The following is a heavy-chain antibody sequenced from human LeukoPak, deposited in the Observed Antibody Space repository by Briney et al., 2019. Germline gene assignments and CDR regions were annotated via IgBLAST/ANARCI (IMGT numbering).Heavy chain of an antibody. Sequence: SETLSLTCTVSGGSISSYYWSWIRQPAGKGLEWIGRIYTSGSTNYNPSLKSRVTISVDTSKNQFSLKLSSVTAADTAVYYCGREYNYDSSGYYDYWGQGTLVTVSS. CDR1: GGSISSYY. J-gene: IGHJ4*02. CDR2: IYTSGST. D-gene: IGHD3-22*01. CDR3: GREYNYDSSGYYDY. V-gene: IGHV4-4*07.